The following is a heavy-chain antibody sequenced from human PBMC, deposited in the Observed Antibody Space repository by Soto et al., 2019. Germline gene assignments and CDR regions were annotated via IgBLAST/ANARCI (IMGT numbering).Heavy chain of an antibody. V-gene: IGHV4-30-4*01. D-gene: IGHD1-26*01. J-gene: IGHJ4*02. CDR1: GGSISSGDYY. CDR2: IYYTGST. CDR3: GSRSGSSFDY. Sequence: QVQLQETGPGLVKPSQTLSLTCIVSGGSISSGDYYWSWIRQPPGKGLEWIGYIYYTGSTYYNPSLKNRVTISLDTSKNQFSLKVSSVTAADTAVYYCGSRSGSSFDYWGQGTLVTVSS.